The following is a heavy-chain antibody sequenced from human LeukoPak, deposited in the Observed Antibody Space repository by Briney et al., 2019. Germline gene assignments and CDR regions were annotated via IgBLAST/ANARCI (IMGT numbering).Heavy chain of an antibody. CDR3: ARDEGLYYFDY. Sequence: SETLSLTCTVSGGSISSYYWSWIRQPPGQGLEWIGYIYYSESTNYNPSLKSRVTISVDTSKNQFSLKLSSVAAADTAVYYCARDEGLYYFDYWGQGTLATVSS. CDR1: GGSISSYY. J-gene: IGHJ4*02. CDR2: IYYSEST. V-gene: IGHV4-59*01. D-gene: IGHD3/OR15-3a*01.